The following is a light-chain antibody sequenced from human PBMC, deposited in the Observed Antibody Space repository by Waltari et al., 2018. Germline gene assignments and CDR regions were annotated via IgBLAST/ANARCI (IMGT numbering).Light chain of an antibody. J-gene: IGKJ2*01. CDR3: QQSYSAPYT. Sequence: DVKITQSPSSLSASVGDRVIITCRASQTISRYLNQYQQKPGTAPKPLIYSTSSLQSGVPSRFSGSGSGTDFTLTISPLQVEDFATYYCQQSYSAPYTFGRGTNLEI. CDR2: STS. CDR1: QTISRY. V-gene: IGKV1-39*01.